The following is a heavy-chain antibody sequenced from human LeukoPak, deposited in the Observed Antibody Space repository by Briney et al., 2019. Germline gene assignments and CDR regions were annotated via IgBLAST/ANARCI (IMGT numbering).Heavy chain of an antibody. Sequence: GGSLRLSCAASGFTFSSYWMHWVRQTPGKGLMWVSRINSDGSSIGYADSVKGRFTISRDNAKNTLYLHMNSLRAEDTAVYYCAELGITMIGGVWGKGTTVTISS. V-gene: IGHV3-74*01. CDR3: AELGITMIGGV. CDR2: INSDGSSI. D-gene: IGHD3-10*02. CDR1: GFTFSSYW. J-gene: IGHJ6*04.